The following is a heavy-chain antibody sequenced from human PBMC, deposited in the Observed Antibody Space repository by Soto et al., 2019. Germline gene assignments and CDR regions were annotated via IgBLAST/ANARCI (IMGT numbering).Heavy chain of an antibody. V-gene: IGHV1-46*01. Sequence: SVKVSCKASGYIFTSYSMHWVRQAPGQGLEWMGIINPSGGSTTYAQKFQGRVTMTRDTSTRTVYMEMISLRTEDTAVYYCARFKSSGTYGSFDYWGLGTLVTVSS. D-gene: IGHD1-26*01. CDR1: GYIFTSYS. J-gene: IGHJ4*02. CDR3: ARFKSSGTYGSFDY. CDR2: INPSGGST.